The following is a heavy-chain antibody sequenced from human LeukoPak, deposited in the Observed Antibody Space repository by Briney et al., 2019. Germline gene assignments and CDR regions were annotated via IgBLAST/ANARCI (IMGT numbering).Heavy chain of an antibody. J-gene: IGHJ3*02. CDR2: ISGSGGST. CDR1: GFTFSSYA. CDR3: AKDLWYGARYSGSHRGAFDI. D-gene: IGHD1-26*01. V-gene: IGHV3-23*01. Sequence: PGGSLRLSCAASGFTFSSYAMSWVRQAPGKGLEWVSAISGSGGSTYYADSVKGRFTISRDNSKNTLYLQMNSLRAEDTAVYYCAKDLWYGARYSGSHRGAFDIWGQGTMVTVSS.